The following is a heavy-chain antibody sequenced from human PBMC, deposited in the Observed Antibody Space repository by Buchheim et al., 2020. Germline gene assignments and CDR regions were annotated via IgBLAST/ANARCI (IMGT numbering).Heavy chain of an antibody. Sequence: QVQLVQSGAEVKKPGASVKVSCKASGYTFSNYYIHWVRQALGQGLEWMGIVNPSGGGTSYPQKFQGRVTMTMDTSTSTVYMELSSLRSEDTAVYYCARGGGDIVVVPASIHVHYLDVWGKGTT. J-gene: IGHJ6*03. CDR3: ARGGGDIVVVPASIHVHYLDV. CDR2: VNPSGGGT. V-gene: IGHV1-46*01. CDR1: GYTFSNYY. D-gene: IGHD2-2*02.